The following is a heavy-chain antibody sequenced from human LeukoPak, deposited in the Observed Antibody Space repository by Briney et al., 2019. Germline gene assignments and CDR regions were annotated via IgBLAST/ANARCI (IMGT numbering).Heavy chain of an antibody. CDR1: GGSVSSGSYY. CDR2: IYYSGGT. CDR3: ARDFPGTGDPSSIAAAGAGVNDAFDI. V-gene: IGHV4-61*01. Sequence: PSETPSLTRTVSGGSVSSGSYYLSWVRQPPGKGLEWVGGIYYSGGTNYNPSLKSRVTISVDTSKNQFSLKLSSVTAADTAVYYCARDFPGTGDPSSIAAAGAGVNDAFDIWGQGTTVTVSS. J-gene: IGHJ3*02. D-gene: IGHD6-13*01.